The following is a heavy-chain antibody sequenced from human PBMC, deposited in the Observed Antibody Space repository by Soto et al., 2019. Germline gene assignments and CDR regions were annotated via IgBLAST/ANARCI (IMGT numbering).Heavy chain of an antibody. CDR1: GATISSSGFY. V-gene: IGHV4-31*03. CDR3: ARDDSFYGEPGYGMNV. D-gene: IGHD4-17*01. J-gene: IGHJ6*02. CDR2: IYYIGTT. Sequence: QVQLQESGPGLVEASQTLSLTCTVSGATISSSGFYWSWIRQRPGKGLEWIGHIYYIGTTSYNPSLNSRVTISLDMSSNQFSLKLRSVTAADTAKYFCARDDSFYGEPGYGMNVWGQGTTVTVSS.